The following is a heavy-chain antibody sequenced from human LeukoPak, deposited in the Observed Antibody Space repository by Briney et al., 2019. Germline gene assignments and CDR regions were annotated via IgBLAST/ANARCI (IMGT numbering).Heavy chain of an antibody. CDR2: INHSGST. CDR1: GGSFSGYY. J-gene: IGHJ4*02. V-gene: IGHV4-34*01. Sequence: NPSETQSLTCAVYGGSFSGYYWSWIRQPPGKGLEWIGEINHSGSTNYNPSLKSRVTISVDTSKNQFSLKLSSVTAADTAVYYCARWGPYYYGSGSYYNAHFDYWGQGTLVTVSS. CDR3: ARWGPYYYGSGSYYNAHFDY. D-gene: IGHD3-10*01.